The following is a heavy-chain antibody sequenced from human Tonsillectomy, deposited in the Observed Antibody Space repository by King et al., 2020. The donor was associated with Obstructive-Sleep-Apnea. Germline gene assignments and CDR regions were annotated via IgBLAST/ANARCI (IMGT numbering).Heavy chain of an antibody. Sequence: VQLVESGAEVKKPGSSVKVSCKASGGTFSSYAISWVRQAPGQGLEWMGGIIPVFGTANYAQKFQGRVTITADESTSTAYMELSSLRSEDTAVYYCATMVSDGYSHNWFDPWGQGTLVTVSS. J-gene: IGHJ5*02. CDR1: GGTFSSYA. V-gene: IGHV1-69*01. CDR3: ATMVSDGYSHNWFDP. CDR2: IIPVFGTA. D-gene: IGHD5-24*01.